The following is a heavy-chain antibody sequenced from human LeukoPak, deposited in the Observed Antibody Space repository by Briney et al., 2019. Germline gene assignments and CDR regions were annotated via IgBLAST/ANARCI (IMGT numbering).Heavy chain of an antibody. J-gene: IGHJ4*02. D-gene: IGHD3-22*01. Sequence: GGSLRLSCAASGFYFSSRNMNWVRQAPGKGLEWVSYISASTSSIYYADSVKGRFTISRDIGKNSLYLQMNSLRAEDTAVYYCAASSGSGNYAYYFDYWGQGTLVTVSS. CDR2: ISASTSSI. CDR1: GFYFSSRN. CDR3: AASSGSGNYAYYFDY. V-gene: IGHV3-48*04.